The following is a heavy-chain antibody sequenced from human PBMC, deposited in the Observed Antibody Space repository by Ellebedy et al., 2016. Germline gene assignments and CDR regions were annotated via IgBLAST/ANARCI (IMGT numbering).Heavy chain of an antibody. Sequence: ASVKVSXKASGGTFSSYAISWVRQAPGQGLEWMGWISAYNGNTGYAQKFQGRVTMTRNTSISTAYMELSSLRSEDTAVYYCARSRRTDYWGQGTLVTVSS. J-gene: IGHJ4*02. V-gene: IGHV1-8*02. CDR3: ARSRRTDY. CDR1: GGTFSSYA. CDR2: ISAYNGNT.